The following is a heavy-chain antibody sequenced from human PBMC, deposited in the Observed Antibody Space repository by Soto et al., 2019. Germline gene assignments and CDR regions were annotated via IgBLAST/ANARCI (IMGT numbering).Heavy chain of an antibody. Sequence: PSETLSLTCAVYGGSFSGYYWSWIRQPPGKGLEWIGEINYSGSTNYNPSLKSRVTISVDTSKNQFSLKLSSVTAADTAVYYCAREGVAIFGVVITYYGMDVWGQGTTVTVSS. CDR2: INYSGST. D-gene: IGHD3-3*01. V-gene: IGHV4-34*01. J-gene: IGHJ6*02. CDR1: GGSFSGYY. CDR3: AREGVAIFGVVITYYGMDV.